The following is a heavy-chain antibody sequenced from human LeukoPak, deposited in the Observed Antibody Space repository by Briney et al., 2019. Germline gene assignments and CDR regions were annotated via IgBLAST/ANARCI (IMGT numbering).Heavy chain of an antibody. J-gene: IGHJ6*03. Sequence: ASVKVSCKASGYTFTGYYMHWVRQAPGQGLEWMRWINPNSGGTNYAQKFQGRVTMTRDTSISTAYMELSRLRSDDTAVYYCARDLFSKAAADYYYYMDVWGKGTTVTVSS. CDR2: INPNSGGT. CDR3: ARDLFSKAAADYYYYMDV. D-gene: IGHD6-13*01. CDR1: GYTFTGYY. V-gene: IGHV1-2*02.